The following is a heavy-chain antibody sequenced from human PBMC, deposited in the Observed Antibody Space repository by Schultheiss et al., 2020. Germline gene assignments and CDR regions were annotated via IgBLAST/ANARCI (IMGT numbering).Heavy chain of an antibody. V-gene: IGHV3-53*04. CDR1: GFTVSSNY. CDR2: IYSGGST. CDR3: AKDMTPIAVAGTGWYFDL. Sequence: GGSLRLSCAASGFTVSSNYMSWVRQAPGKGLEWVSVIYSGGSTYYADSVKGRFTISRHNSKNTLYLQMNSLRAEDTALYYCAKDMTPIAVAGTGWYFDLWGRGTLVTVSS. J-gene: IGHJ2*01. D-gene: IGHD6-19*01.